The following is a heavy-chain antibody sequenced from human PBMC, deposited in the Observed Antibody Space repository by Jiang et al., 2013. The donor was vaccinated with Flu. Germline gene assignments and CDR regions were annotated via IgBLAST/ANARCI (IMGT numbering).Heavy chain of an antibody. V-gene: IGHV6-1*01. CDR2: TYYRSKWYN. CDR3: AREPTAMAGTLFDY. CDR1: VSSNSAA. J-gene: IGHJ4*02. D-gene: IGHD6-19*01. Sequence: VSSNSAAWNWIRQSPSRGLEWLGRTYYRSKWYNDYAVSVKSRITINPDTSKNQFSLQLNSVTPEDTAVYYCAREPTAMAGTLFDYWGQGTLVTVSS.